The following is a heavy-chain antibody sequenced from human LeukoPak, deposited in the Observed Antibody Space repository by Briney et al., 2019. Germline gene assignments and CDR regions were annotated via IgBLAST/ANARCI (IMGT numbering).Heavy chain of an antibody. J-gene: IGHJ4*02. CDR1: GFTFNNYA. D-gene: IGHD1-26*01. CDR2: VSGSGAIA. Sequence: PGGSLRLSCAASGFTFNNYAMSWVRRAPGKGLEWDSTVSGSGAIAYYTDSDKGRFTISRDNSKNTLYLQMSSLTAKDTAVYYCAKDRSIGTYYTFDSWGQGTLVTVSS. V-gene: IGHV3-23*01. CDR3: AKDRSIGTYYTFDS.